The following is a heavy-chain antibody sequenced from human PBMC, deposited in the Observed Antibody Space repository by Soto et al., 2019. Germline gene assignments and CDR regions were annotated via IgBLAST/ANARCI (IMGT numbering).Heavy chain of an antibody. V-gene: IGHV1-18*01. CDR3: ARGRYGDY. D-gene: IGHD1-1*01. CDR1: GYTFTSYG. CDR2: ISAHNGNT. J-gene: IGHJ4*02. Sequence: QVHLVQSGAEVKKPGASVKVSCKGSGYTFTSYGITWVRQAPGQGLEWMGWISAHNGNTDYAQRLQGRVTVTRDTSKSTAYMELSSLRSHHTAVYYCARGRYGDYWGQGALVTVSS.